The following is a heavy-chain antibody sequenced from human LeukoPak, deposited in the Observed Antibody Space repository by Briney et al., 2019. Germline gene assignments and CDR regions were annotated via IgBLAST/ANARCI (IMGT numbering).Heavy chain of an antibody. CDR2: IYHSGSS. CDR1: GYSISSGDY. V-gene: IGHV4-38-2*02. J-gene: IGHJ4*02. Sequence: PSETLSLTCAVSGYSISSGDYWGWIRQPPWKGLEWIGSIYHSGSSYYNPSLKSRVTISVDTSKNQFSLKLSSVTAADTAVYYCSRDFVGADDYWGQGTLVTVS. CDR3: SRDFVGADDY. D-gene: IGHD1-26*01.